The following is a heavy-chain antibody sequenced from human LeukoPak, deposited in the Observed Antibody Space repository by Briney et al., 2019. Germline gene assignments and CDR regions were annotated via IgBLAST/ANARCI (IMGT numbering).Heavy chain of an antibody. J-gene: IGHJ4*02. V-gene: IGHV4-61*02. CDR2: IYTSGST. CDR1: GGSISSGSYY. D-gene: IGHD6-13*01. CDR3: AREGKQQLVRGFDY. Sequence: SQTLSLTCTASGGSISSGSYYWSWIRQPAGKGLEWIGRIYTSGSTNYNPSLKSRVTISVDTSKNQFSLKLSSVTAADTAVYYCAREGKQQLVRGFDYWGQGTLVTVSS.